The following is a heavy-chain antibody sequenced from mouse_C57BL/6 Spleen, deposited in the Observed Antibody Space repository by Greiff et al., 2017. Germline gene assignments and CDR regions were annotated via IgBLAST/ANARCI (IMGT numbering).Heavy chain of an antibody. CDR2: IDPSDSYT. CDR1: GYTFTSYW. V-gene: IGHV1-69*01. Sequence: QVQLQQPGAELVMPGASVKLSCKASGYTFTSYWMHWVKQRPGQGLEWIGEIDPSDSYTNYNQKFKGKSTLTVDKSSSTAYMQLSSLTSEDSAVYYCASVGYAFAYWGQGTLVTVSA. D-gene: IGHD3-2*02. J-gene: IGHJ3*01. CDR3: ASVGYAFAY.